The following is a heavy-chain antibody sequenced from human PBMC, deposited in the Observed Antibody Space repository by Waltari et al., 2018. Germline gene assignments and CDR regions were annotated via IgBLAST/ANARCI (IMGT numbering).Heavy chain of an antibody. Sequence: QVQLVQSGAEVKKPGASVKVSCKASGYSFASYGISWVRLAPGQGLEWMGWFNPDNGDGNYAQKFQGRVTMTTDSSTSTAHMELRSLGSDDTAVYYCARRSPYSSFDYWGQGTLVTVSS. J-gene: IGHJ4*02. D-gene: IGHD3-22*01. CDR1: GYSFASYG. V-gene: IGHV1-18*01. CDR3: ARRSPYSSFDY. CDR2: FNPDNGDG.